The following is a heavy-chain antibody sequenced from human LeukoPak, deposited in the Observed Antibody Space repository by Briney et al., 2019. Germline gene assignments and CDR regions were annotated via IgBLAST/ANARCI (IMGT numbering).Heavy chain of an antibody. J-gene: IGHJ4*02. CDR2: IWYDGSNK. V-gene: IGHV3-33*07. CDR1: GFTFNNYG. Sequence: GGSLRLSCAASGFTFNNYGMYWVRQAPGKGLEWVAVIWYDGSNKYYADSVKGRFTISRDNSKNTLYLQMNGLRAEDTAVYYCARDLEMATSIRGFDYWGQGTLVTVSS. D-gene: IGHD5-24*01. CDR3: ARDLEMATSIRGFDY.